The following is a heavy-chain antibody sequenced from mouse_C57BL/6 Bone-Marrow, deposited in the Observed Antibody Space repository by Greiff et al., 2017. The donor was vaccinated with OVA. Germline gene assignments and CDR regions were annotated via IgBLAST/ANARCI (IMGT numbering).Heavy chain of an antibody. CDR3: VRDYGSSYWYFDV. CDR2: IRSKSNNYAT. J-gene: IGHJ1*03. Sequence: EVHLVESGGGLVQPKGSLKLSCAASGFSFNTYAMNWVRQAPGKGLEWVARIRSKSNNYATYYADSVKDRFTISRDDSESMLYLQMNNLKTEDTAMYYCVRDYGSSYWYFDVWGTGTTVTVSS. V-gene: IGHV10-1*01. CDR1: GFSFNTYA. D-gene: IGHD1-1*01.